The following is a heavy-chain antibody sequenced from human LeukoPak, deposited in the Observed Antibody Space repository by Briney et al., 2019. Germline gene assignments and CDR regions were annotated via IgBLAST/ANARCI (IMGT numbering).Heavy chain of an antibody. CDR1: GFTFSSYG. CDR3: ARDPAGPPYYDFWSGYRPGTFDY. J-gene: IGHJ4*02. D-gene: IGHD3-3*01. Sequence: GGSLRLSCAASGFTFSSYGMHWVRQAPGKGLEWVAFIRYDGSNKYYADSVKGRFTISRDNSKNTLYLQMNSLRAEDTAVYYCARDPAGPPYYDFWSGYRPGTFDYWGQGTLVTVSS. V-gene: IGHV3-30*02. CDR2: IRYDGSNK.